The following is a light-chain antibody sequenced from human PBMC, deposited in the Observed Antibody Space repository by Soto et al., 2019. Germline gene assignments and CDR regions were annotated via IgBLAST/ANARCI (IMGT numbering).Light chain of an antibody. CDR2: AAS. V-gene: IGKV1-39*01. CDR1: QSISVH. Sequence: DIQMTQSPSSLSASVGDTVTITYRASQSISVHLNWYQQKPGKVPKLLIYAASNLHSGVPSRFSGSGSETDFALTISSLQPEDFATYYCQQSYITPYTFGQGTRLEIK. CDR3: QQSYITPYT. J-gene: IGKJ2*01.